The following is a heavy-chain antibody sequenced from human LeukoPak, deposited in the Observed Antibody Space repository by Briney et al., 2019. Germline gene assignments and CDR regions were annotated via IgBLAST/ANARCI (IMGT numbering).Heavy chain of an antibody. V-gene: IGHV7-4-1*02. CDR3: ARGNRKIAVDI. D-gene: IGHD6-19*01. Sequence: ASVKVSCKASGYTFTSYGISWVRQAPGQGLEWMGWINTNTGNPTYAQGFTGRFVFSLDTSVSTAYLQISSLKAEDTAVYYCARGNRKIAVDIWGQGTLVTVSS. CDR2: INTNTGNP. J-gene: IGHJ4*02. CDR1: GYTFTSYG.